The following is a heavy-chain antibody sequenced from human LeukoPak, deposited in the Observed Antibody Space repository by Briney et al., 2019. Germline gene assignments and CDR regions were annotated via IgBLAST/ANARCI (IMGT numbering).Heavy chain of an antibody. Sequence: ASVKVSCKASGYTFTGYYMHWVRQAPGQGLEWMGWINPNSGGTNYAQKFQGRVTMTRDTSISTACMELSRLRSDDTAVYYCARPEVGATPGRPSLWGQGTLVTVSS. CDR1: GYTFTGYY. CDR2: INPNSGGT. D-gene: IGHD1-26*01. J-gene: IGHJ4*02. V-gene: IGHV1-2*02. CDR3: ARPEVGATPGRPSL.